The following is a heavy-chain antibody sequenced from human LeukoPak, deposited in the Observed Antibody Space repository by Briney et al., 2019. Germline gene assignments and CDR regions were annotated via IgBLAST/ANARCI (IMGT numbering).Heavy chain of an antibody. CDR3: ARDRDYDILTGYYKYYYGMDV. J-gene: IGHJ6*02. CDR1: GYTFTGYY. CDR2: INPNSGGT. V-gene: IGHV1-2*02. D-gene: IGHD3-9*01. Sequence: EASVKVSCKASGYTFTGYYMHWVRQAPGQGLEWMGWINPNSGGTNYAQKFQGRVTMTRDTSISTAYMELSRLRSDDTAVCYCARDRDYDILTGYYKYYYGMDVWGQGTTVTVSS.